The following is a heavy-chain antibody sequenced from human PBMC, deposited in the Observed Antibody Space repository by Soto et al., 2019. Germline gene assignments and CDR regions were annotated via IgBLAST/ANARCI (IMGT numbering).Heavy chain of an antibody. V-gene: IGHV4-34*01. CDR3: ARASRSGGYDLVDY. D-gene: IGHD5-12*01. Sequence: QVQLQQWGAGLLKPSETLSLTCAVYGGSFSGYYWSWIRQPPGKGLEWIGEINHSGSTNYNPSLKSRVTXXVXTXXRQCSLKLSSVTAADTAVYYCARASRSGGYDLVDYWGQGTLVTGSS. CDR2: INHSGST. J-gene: IGHJ4*02. CDR1: GGSFSGYY.